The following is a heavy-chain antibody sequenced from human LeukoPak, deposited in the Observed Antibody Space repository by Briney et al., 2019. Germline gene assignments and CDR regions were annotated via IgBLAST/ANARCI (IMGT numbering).Heavy chain of an antibody. Sequence: PGGSLRLSCAASGFTFSSYGMHWVRQAPGKGVEWVANIKQDGSEKYYVDSVKGRFTISRDNAKNSLSLQMNSLRAEDTAVYYCARNGDYDGRGFYYFFDYWGRGTLVTVSS. CDR3: ARNGDYDGRGFYYFFDY. J-gene: IGHJ4*02. CDR1: GFTFSSYG. V-gene: IGHV3-7*04. CDR2: IKQDGSEK. D-gene: IGHD3-22*01.